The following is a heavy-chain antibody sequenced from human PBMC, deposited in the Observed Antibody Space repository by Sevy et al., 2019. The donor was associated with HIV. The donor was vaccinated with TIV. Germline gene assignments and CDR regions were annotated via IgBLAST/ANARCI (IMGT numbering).Heavy chain of an antibody. V-gene: IGHV1-24*01. CDR3: ATTKDYYDSSGSPYDY. J-gene: IGHJ4*02. Sequence: ASVKVSCKDSGYTLTRLSMHWVRQAPGKGLEWMGSFDPEDGERLYPQKFQGRVTMTEDTSTDTAYMELRSLRSEDTAVYYCATTKDYYDSSGSPYDYWGQGTLVTVSS. D-gene: IGHD3-22*01. CDR2: FDPEDGER. CDR1: GYTLTRLS.